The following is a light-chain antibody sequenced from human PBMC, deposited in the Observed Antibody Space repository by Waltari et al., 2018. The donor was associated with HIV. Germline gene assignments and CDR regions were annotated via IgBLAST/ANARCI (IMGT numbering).Light chain of an antibody. V-gene: IGKV3-15*01. Sequence: EIVMTQSPATLSVSLGEKATLSCKASYSVAGNLAWYQQKPGQAPRLLIHDASTRAAGIPARYSGSGSGTEFSLSSSSLQSEDSAIYYWQQYNHWPRTFGQGTKVEIK. CDR3: QQYNHWPRT. CDR1: YSVAGN. J-gene: IGKJ1*01. CDR2: DAS.